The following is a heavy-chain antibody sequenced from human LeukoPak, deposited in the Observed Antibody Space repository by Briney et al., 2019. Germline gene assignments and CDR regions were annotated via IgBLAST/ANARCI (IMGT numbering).Heavy chain of an antibody. CDR2: IYPGDSDT. V-gene: IGHV5-51*01. Sequence: GESLKISCKGSGYSFTSYWIGWVRQMPGKGLEWMGIIYPGDSDTRYSPSFQGQVTISADKSIGTAYLQWSSLKASDTAMYYCARHQSGSGIVVVPAAIGYYGMDVWGQGTTVTVSS. CDR3: ARHQSGSGIVVVPAAIGYYGMDV. D-gene: IGHD2-2*02. CDR1: GYSFTSYW. J-gene: IGHJ6*02.